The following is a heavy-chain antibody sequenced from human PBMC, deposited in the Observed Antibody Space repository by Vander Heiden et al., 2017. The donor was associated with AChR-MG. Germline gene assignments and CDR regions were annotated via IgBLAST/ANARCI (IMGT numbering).Heavy chain of an antibody. V-gene: IGHV3-21*01. J-gene: IGHJ4*02. D-gene: IGHD3-9*01. Sequence: EVQLVESGGGLVKPGGSLSLSCAASGFTFSSYSMNWVRQAPGKGLEWVSSISSSSSYIYYADSVKGRFTISRDNAKNSLYLQMNSLRAEDTAVYYCARDEILTGYHVYWGQGTLVTVSS. CDR1: GFTFSSYS. CDR3: ARDEILTGYHVY. CDR2: ISSSSSYI.